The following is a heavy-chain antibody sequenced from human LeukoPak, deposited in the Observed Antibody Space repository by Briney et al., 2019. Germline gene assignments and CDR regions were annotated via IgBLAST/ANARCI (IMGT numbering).Heavy chain of an antibody. V-gene: IGHV3-33*01. CDR3: AREFETTGYYYYGMDV. CDR1: GFTFSSYG. J-gene: IGHJ6*02. Sequence: PGGSLRLSCAASGFTFSSYGMHWVRRAPGKGLEWVAVIWYDGSNKYYADSVKGRFTISRDNSKNTLYLQMNSLRAEDTAVYYCAREFETTGYYYYGMDVWGQGTTVTVSS. CDR2: IWYDGSNK. D-gene: IGHD4-11*01.